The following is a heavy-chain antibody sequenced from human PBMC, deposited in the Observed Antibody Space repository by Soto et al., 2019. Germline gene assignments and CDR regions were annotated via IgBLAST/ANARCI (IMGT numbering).Heavy chain of an antibody. D-gene: IGHD3-22*01. CDR2: IYHSGST. CDR1: GGSISSGGYS. Sequence: PSETLSLTCAVSGGSISSGGYSWSWIRQPPGKGLEWIGYIYHSGSTYYNPSLKSRVTISVDRSKNQFSLKLSSVTAADTAVYYCARVGGYYDSSGYGVDAFDIWGQGTMVT. V-gene: IGHV4-30-2*01. CDR3: ARVGGYYDSSGYGVDAFDI. J-gene: IGHJ3*02.